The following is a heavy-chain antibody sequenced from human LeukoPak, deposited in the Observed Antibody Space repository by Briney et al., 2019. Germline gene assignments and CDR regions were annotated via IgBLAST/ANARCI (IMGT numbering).Heavy chain of an antibody. CDR1: GFTFSSYS. CDR2: ISSSSSYI. CDR3: ARESMTVTDY. Sequence: GGSLRLSCAASGFTFSSYSMNWVRQAPGKGLEWVSSISSSSSYIYYADSVRGRFTISRDDAKNSLYLHMNSLRAEDTAVYYCARESMTVTDYWGQGTLVTVSS. J-gene: IGHJ4*02. D-gene: IGHD4-17*01. V-gene: IGHV3-21*01.